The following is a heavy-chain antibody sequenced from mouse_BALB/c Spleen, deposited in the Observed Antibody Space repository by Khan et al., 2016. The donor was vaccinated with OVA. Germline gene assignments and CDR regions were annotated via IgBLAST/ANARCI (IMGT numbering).Heavy chain of an antibody. CDR3: VRDGAYHRNDGWFAY. Sequence: QVQLKESGAELARPGASVKMSCKASGYTFTSYTIHWIKERPGQGLEWIGYINPSNGYTNYNQKFKDKATLTTDKSSTTAYLKLSSLTSDDSAVYNCVRDGAYHRNDGWFAYWGQGTLVTVSA. J-gene: IGHJ3*01. V-gene: IGHV1-4*01. D-gene: IGHD2-14*01. CDR1: GYTFTSYT. CDR2: INPSNGYT.